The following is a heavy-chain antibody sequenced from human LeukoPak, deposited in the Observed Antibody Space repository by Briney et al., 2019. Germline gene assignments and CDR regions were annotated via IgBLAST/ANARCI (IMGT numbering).Heavy chain of an antibody. CDR1: GGSFSGYY. CDR3: ARARRGYVRLDY. V-gene: IGHV4-34*01. D-gene: IGHD5-12*01. J-gene: IGHJ4*02. CDR2: INHSGST. Sequence: PSETLSLTCAVSGGSFSGYYWTWIRQSPGKGLEWIGGINHSGSTNYNPSLMRRVTMSVDTSKNQFSLNLTAVTAADTAVYYCARARRGYVRLDYWGQGTLVTVSS.